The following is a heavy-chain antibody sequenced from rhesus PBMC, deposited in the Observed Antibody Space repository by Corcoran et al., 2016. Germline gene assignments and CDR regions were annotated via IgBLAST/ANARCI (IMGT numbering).Heavy chain of an antibody. CDR3: ARGPTSYYGLDS. Sequence: VEQLVESGGGLVQPGASLRLSCVASEFTFSGYDMHWVRQAPGKGLEWVSAISIGGATYYPDSLKGRFTISRDNAKNSLFLQMNSLRAEDTAVYYCARGPTSYYGLDSWGQGVVVTVSS. CDR1: EFTFSGYD. D-gene: IGHD2-2*01. V-gene: IGHV3-132*01. J-gene: IGHJ6*01. CDR2: ISIGGAT.